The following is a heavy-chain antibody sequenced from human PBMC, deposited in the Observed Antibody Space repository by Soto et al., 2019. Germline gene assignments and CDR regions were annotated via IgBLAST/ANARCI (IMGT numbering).Heavy chain of an antibody. CDR3: ARDYYDSSGYYYSYNWFDP. D-gene: IGHD3-22*01. CDR2: IYYSGGT. CDR1: GGSISSYY. J-gene: IGHJ5*02. V-gene: IGHV4-59*01. Sequence: QVQLQESGPGLVKPSETLSLTCTVSGGSISSYYWSWIRQPPGKGLEWIGYIYYSGGTNYNPSLKSRVTISVDTSKNQFSLKLSAVTAADTAVYYCARDYYDSSGYYYSYNWFDPWGQGTLVTVSS.